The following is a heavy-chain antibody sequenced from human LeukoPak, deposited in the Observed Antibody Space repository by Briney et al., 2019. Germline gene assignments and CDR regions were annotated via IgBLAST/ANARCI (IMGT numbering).Heavy chain of an antibody. CDR1: GFTVSSNY. J-gene: IGHJ4*02. V-gene: IGHV3-66*01. Sequence: GGSLRLSCAASGFTVSSNYMSWVRQAPGKGLEWVSVIYSGGSTYYADSVKGRFAISRDNSKNTLYLQMNSLRAEDTAVYYCARGIIVAPSGVDYWGQGTLVTVSS. CDR3: ARGIIVAPSGVDY. D-gene: IGHD5-12*01. CDR2: IYSGGST.